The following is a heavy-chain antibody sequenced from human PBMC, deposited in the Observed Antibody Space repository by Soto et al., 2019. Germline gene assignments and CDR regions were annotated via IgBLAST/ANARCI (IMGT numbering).Heavy chain of an antibody. D-gene: IGHD2-2*01. J-gene: IGHJ6*02. CDR1: GGYISSYY. CDR3: AREGCSSTSCPPGSYYYGMDV. CDR2: IYYSGST. Sequence: SETLSLTCTVSGGYISSYYWSWIRQPPGKGLEWIGYIYYSGSTNYNPSLKSLVTISVDTSKNQFSLKLSSVTAADTAVYYCAREGCSSTSCPPGSYYYGMDVWGQGTTVTVSS. V-gene: IGHV4-59*01.